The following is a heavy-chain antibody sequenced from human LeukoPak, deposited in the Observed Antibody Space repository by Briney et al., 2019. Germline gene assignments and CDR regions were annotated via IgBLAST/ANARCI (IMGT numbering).Heavy chain of an antibody. J-gene: IGHJ4*02. CDR2: IYREGST. CDR1: GFTVSTKY. V-gene: IGHV3-66*01. CDR3: TTGHYSRTL. Sequence: GGSLRLSCAVSGFTVSTKYMSWVRQVPGKGLEWVSVIYREGSTYYADSVKGRFTISRDNSKNTLYLQMNSLRAEDTAVYYCTTGHYSRTLGGRGTLVIVSS. D-gene: IGHD6-13*01.